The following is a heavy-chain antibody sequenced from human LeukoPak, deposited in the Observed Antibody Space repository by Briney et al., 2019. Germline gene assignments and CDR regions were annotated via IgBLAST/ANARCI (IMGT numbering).Heavy chain of an antibody. Sequence: SETLSLTCTVSGGSISSSSYDWGWIRQPPGKGLEWIGSIYYSGSTYYNPSLKSRVTISVDTSQNQFSLRLSSVTAADTAVYYCERHTPHSAQNYFDYWGQGTLVTVSS. J-gene: IGHJ4*02. V-gene: IGHV4-39*01. CDR1: GGSISSSSYD. CDR3: ERHTPHSAQNYFDY. CDR2: IYYSGST.